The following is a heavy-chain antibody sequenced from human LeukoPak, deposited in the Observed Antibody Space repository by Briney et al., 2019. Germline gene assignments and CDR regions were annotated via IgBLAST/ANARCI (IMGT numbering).Heavy chain of an antibody. CDR2: NNGDGSTT. Sequence: GGSLRLSCVASGFSLSGYWMYWVRQAPGKGLMYISRNNGDGSTTNYADVVKGRFTMSRDNVKNTLYLQMNSLRVEDTAVYYCARQCSITSCLWGQGTLVTVSS. D-gene: IGHD2-2*01. CDR3: ARQCSITSCL. J-gene: IGHJ4*02. CDR1: GFSLSGYW. V-gene: IGHV3-74*01.